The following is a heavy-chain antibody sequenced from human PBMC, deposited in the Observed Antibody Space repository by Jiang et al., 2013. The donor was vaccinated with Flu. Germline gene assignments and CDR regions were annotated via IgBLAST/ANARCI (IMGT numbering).Heavy chain of an antibody. CDR2: INPNTGNP. D-gene: IGHD5-18*01. CDR3: ARGGMVSGIDY. J-gene: IGHJ4*02. Sequence: QSGSELKKPGASVKVSCKASGYRFGDHALNWVRQAPGQGLEWMGWINPNTGNPTYAQGFMGRFVFSLDTSVSTAYLEISSLVTEDTAIYYCARGGMVSGIDYWGQGTLVTVSS. CDR1: GYRFGDHA. V-gene: IGHV7-4-1*02.